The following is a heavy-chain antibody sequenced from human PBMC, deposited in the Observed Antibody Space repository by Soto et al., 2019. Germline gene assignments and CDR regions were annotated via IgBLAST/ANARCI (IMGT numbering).Heavy chain of an antibody. V-gene: IGHV3-23*01. J-gene: IGHJ4*02. CDR3: AKVFYYYDSSGYYYFDY. CDR2: ISGSGSTI. Sequence: LRLSFAASGFTFSSYAVSWVRQAPGKGPEWISSISGSGSTIYYADSVKGRFTISRDNSKNTLYLQMSSLRAEDTAVYYCAKVFYYYDSSGYYYFDYWGQGTLVTVSS. D-gene: IGHD3-22*01. CDR1: GFTFSSYA.